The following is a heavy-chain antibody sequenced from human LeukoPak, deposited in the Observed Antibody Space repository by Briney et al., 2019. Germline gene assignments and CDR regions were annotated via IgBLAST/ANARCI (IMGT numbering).Heavy chain of an antibody. CDR1: GGSISSYY. Sequence: SETLSLTCTVSGGSISSYYWSWIRQPPGKGLEWIGYIYYSGSTNYNPSLKSRVTISVDTSKNQFSLKLSSVTAADTAVYYCARETRAVAISYFDYWGQGTLVTVSS. CDR3: ARETRAVAISYFDY. D-gene: IGHD6-19*01. V-gene: IGHV4-59*01. CDR2: IYYSGST. J-gene: IGHJ4*02.